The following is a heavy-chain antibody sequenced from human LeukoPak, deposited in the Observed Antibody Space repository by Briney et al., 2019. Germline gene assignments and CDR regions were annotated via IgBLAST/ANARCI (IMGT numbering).Heavy chain of an antibody. CDR1: GYTFTSYD. D-gene: IGHD5-18*01. CDR2: MNPNSGNT. Sequence: GASVKVSCKASGYTFTSYDINWVRQATGQGLEWMGWMNPNSGNTGYAQKFQGRVTMTRNTSISTAYMELSSLRSEDTAVYYCVYSSRYSYGYDYWGQGTLVTVSS. V-gene: IGHV1-8*01. CDR3: VYSSRYSYGYDY. J-gene: IGHJ4*02.